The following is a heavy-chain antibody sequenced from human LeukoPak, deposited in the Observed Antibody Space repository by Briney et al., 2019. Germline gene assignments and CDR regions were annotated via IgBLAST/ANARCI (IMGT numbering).Heavy chain of an antibody. CDR1: GGSISSGGYY. CDR2: IYYSGST. J-gene: IGHJ4*02. D-gene: IGHD3-16*01. Sequence: SQTLSLTCTVTGGSISSGGYYWSWIRQHPGKGLEWIGYIYYSGSTYYNPSLKSRVTISVDTSKNQFSLKLSSVTAADTAVYYCARAGGFFSPFGYWGQGTLVTVSS. CDR3: ARAGGFFSPFGY. V-gene: IGHV4-31*03.